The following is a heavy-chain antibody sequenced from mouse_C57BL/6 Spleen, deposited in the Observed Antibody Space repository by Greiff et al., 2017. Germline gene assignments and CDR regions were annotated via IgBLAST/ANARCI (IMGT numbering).Heavy chain of an antibody. Sequence: QVQLQQPGAELVRPGSSVKLSCKASGYTFTSYWMHWVKQRPIQGLEWIGNIDPSDSETHYNQKFKDKATLTVDKSSSTAYMQLSSLTSEDSAVYYCARNSNYPYVDVWGTGTTVTVSS. D-gene: IGHD2-5*01. CDR3: ARNSNYPYVDV. CDR1: GYTFTSYW. J-gene: IGHJ1*03. CDR2: IDPSDSET. V-gene: IGHV1-52*01.